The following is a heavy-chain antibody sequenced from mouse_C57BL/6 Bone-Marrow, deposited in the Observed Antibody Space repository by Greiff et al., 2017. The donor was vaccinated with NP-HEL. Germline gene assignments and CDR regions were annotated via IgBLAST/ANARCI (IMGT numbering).Heavy chain of an antibody. J-gene: IGHJ4*01. CDR3: ARPGRAMDY. V-gene: IGHV4-1*01. CDR1: GFAFSRYW. Sequence: EVKLLESGGGLVQPGGSLKLSCAASGFAFSRYWMSWVRRAPGKGLEWIGAINPDSSTINYAPSLKDKFIISRDNAKNTLYLQMSKVRSEDTALYYCARPGRAMDYWGQGTAVTVSS. CDR2: INPDSSTI.